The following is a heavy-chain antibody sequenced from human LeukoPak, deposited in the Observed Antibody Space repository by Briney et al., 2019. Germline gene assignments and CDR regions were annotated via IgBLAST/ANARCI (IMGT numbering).Heavy chain of an antibody. D-gene: IGHD2-21*02. CDR1: GFTFSAYW. V-gene: IGHV3-74*01. CDR2: INSDGSST. CDR3: ARDGSCGGDCYSFGIDAFDI. J-gene: IGHJ3*02. Sequence: PGGALRLSCAASGFTFSAYWMHWVRQAPGKGLVWVSRINSDGSSTSYADSVKSRFTISRDNAKNTLYLQMNSLRAEDTAVYYCARDGSCGGDCYSFGIDAFDIWGQGTMVTVSS.